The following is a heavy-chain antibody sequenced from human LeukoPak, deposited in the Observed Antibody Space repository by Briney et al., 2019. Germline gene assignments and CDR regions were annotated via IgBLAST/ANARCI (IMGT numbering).Heavy chain of an antibody. CDR2: IKGSGGDP. D-gene: IGHD2-21*02. Sequence: RGGSLRLSCAASGFTFSTYAMGWVRQAPGKGLEWVSSIKGSGGDPFYADSVKGRFTISRDNSKNTLFLQLNSLRAEDSAVYYCARGGHDFNPFYWWGQGTLVTVSS. CDR3: ARGGHDFNPFYW. CDR1: GFTFSTYA. J-gene: IGHJ4*02. V-gene: IGHV3-23*01.